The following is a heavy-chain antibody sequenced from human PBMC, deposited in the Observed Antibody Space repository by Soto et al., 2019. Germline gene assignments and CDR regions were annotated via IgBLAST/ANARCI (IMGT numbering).Heavy chain of an antibody. CDR3: AREEVAAAGTRNYYYGMDG. V-gene: IGHV3-23*01. J-gene: IGHJ6*02. CDR1: GFTFSSYA. CDR2: ISGSGGST. Sequence: PGGSLRLSCAASGFTFSSYAMSWVRQAPGKGLEWVSAISGSGGSTYYADSVKGRFTISRDNSKNTLYLQMNSLRAEDTAVYYCAREEVAAAGTRNYYYGMDGWGQGTMATVSS. D-gene: IGHD6-13*01.